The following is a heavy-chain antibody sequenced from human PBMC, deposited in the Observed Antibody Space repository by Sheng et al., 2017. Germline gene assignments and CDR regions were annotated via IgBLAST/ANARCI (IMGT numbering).Heavy chain of an antibody. J-gene: IGHJ4*02. Sequence: EVQLVESGGTLIQPGGSLTLSCAASGFTVSNNYMSWVRQAPGKGLEWVSVIHSGGSTYYEDSVKGRFTISRDNSKNTLFLQMHSLRADDTAVYFCARETGWPHYSDYWGQGTLVTVSS. CDR1: GFTVSNNY. CDR3: ARETGWPHYSDY. D-gene: IGHD6-19*01. V-gene: IGHV3-53*01. CDR2: IHSGGST.